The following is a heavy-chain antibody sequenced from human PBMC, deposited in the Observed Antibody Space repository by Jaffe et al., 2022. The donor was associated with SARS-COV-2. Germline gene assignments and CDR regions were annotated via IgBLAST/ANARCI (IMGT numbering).Heavy chain of an antibody. V-gene: IGHV3-21*01. CDR2: ISSSSSYI. CDR1: GFTFSSYS. D-gene: IGHD5-12*01. CDR3: ARGVSSGYDFFDY. Sequence: EVQLVESGGGLVKPGGSLRLSCAASGFTFSSYSMNWVRQAPGKGLEWVSSISSSSSYIYYADSVKGRFTISRDNAKNSLYLQMNSLRAEDTAVYYCARGVSSGYDFFDYWGQGTLVTVSS. J-gene: IGHJ4*02.